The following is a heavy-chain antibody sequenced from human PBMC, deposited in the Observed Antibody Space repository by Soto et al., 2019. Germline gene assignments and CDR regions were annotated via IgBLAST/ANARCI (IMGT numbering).Heavy chain of an antibody. CDR2: IKSKTDGGTT. J-gene: IGHJ3*02. CDR1: GFTFSNAW. D-gene: IGHD4-17*01. CDR3: TTAPYGEAAFDI. V-gene: IGHV3-15*01. Sequence: EVQLVESRGGLVKPGGSLRLSCAASGFTFSNAWMSWVRQAPGKGLEWVGRIKSKTDGGTTDYAAPVKGRFTISRDDSKNTLYLQMNRLKTEDTAVYYCTTAPYGEAAFDIWGQGTMVTVSS.